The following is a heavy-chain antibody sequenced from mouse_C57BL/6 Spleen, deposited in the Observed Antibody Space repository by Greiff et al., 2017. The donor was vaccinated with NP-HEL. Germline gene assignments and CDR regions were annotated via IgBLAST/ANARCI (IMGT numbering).Heavy chain of an antibody. CDR1: GYTFTGYW. Sequence: QVQLQQSGAELMKPGASVKLSCKATGYTFTGYWIEWVKQRPGHGLEWIGEILPGSGSTNYNEKFKGKATFTADTSSNTAYMLRSSLTTEDAAIYYCARWGPPSAYWGQGTLVTVSA. CDR2: ILPGSGST. J-gene: IGHJ3*01. D-gene: IGHD3-3*01. CDR3: ARWGPPSAY. V-gene: IGHV1-9*01.